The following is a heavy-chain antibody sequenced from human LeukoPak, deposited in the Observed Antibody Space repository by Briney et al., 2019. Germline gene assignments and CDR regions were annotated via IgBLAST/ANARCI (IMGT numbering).Heavy chain of an antibody. D-gene: IGHD3-10*01. V-gene: IGHV4-34*01. J-gene: IGHJ5*02. Sequence: PSETLSLTCAVYGGSFSGYYWSWIRQPPGKGLEWIGEINHSGSTNYNPSLKSRVTISVDTSKNQFSLKLSSVTAADTAVYYCARVLTRAPPMVRGVRNWFDPWGQGTLVTVPS. CDR1: GGSFSGYY. CDR2: INHSGST. CDR3: ARVLTRAPPMVRGVRNWFDP.